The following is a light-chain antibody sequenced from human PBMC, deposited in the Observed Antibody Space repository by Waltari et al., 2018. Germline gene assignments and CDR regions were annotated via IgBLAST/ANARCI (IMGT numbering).Light chain of an antibody. CDR3: QQSSTTPST. V-gene: IGKV1-13*02. J-gene: IGKJ2*01. CDR2: SAS. CDR1: QGISSA. Sequence: AIQLTQSPSSLSASVGDRVTITCRASQGISSALAWYQHKPGKPPKLLIYSASTLQSGVPSRFSGAGSGTDFSLTIISLQPEDFASYYCQQSSTTPSTFGQGTKLEIK.